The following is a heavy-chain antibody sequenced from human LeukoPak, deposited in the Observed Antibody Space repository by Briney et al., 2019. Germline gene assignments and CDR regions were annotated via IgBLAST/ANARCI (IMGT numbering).Heavy chain of an antibody. J-gene: IGHJ3*02. CDR3: ARDPAYSSSWPDNDAFDI. CDR1: GFTFSSYA. CDR2: ISYDGSNK. D-gene: IGHD6-13*01. Sequence: GSLRLSCAASGFTFSSYAMHWVRQAPGKGLEWVAVISYDGSNKYYADSVKGRFTISRDNSKNTLYLQMNSLRAEDTAVYYCARDPAYSSSWPDNDAFDIWGQGTMVTVSS. V-gene: IGHV3-30*04.